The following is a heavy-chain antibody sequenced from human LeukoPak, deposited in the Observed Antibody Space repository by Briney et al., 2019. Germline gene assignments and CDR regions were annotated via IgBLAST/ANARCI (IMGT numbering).Heavy chain of an antibody. CDR1: GFTFSSYA. CDR3: AKAMIVVVIQGGLDY. D-gene: IGHD3-22*01. CDR2: ISGSGGST. V-gene: IGHV3-23*01. J-gene: IGHJ4*02. Sequence: GGSLRLPCAASGFTFSSYAMSWVRQAPGKGLEWVSAISGSGGSTYYADSVKGRFTISRDNSKNTLYLQMNSLRAEDTAVYYCAKAMIVVVIQGGLDYWGQGTLVTVSS.